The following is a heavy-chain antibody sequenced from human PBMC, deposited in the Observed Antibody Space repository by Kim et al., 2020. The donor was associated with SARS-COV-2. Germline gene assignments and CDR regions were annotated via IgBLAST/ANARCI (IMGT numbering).Heavy chain of an antibody. V-gene: IGHV3-43*02. D-gene: IGHD6-25*01. CDR3: VKDIESIAAGGDEGFDY. Sequence: GGSLRLSCIASGFTFDDHAMHWVRQAPGKGLEWVSLVNGDGGTTYYADSVLGRFTVSRDNSKNSLYLQMSGLRPEDTALYYCVKDIESIAAGGDEGFDYWGQGTLVTVSS. CDR2: VNGDGGTT. CDR1: GFTFDDHA. J-gene: IGHJ4*02.